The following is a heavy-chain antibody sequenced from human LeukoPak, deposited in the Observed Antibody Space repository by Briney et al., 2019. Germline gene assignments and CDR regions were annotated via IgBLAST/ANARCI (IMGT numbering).Heavy chain of an antibody. Sequence: SVKVSCKASGGTFSSYAISWVRQAPGQGLEWMGGIIPIFGTANYAQKFQGRVTITADKSTSTAYMGLSSLRSEDTAVYYCARGSSSWYAYYYYYYHMDVWGKGTTVTVSS. V-gene: IGHV1-69*06. CDR2: IIPIFGTA. D-gene: IGHD6-13*01. CDR1: GGTFSSYA. CDR3: ARGSSSWYAYYYYYYHMDV. J-gene: IGHJ6*03.